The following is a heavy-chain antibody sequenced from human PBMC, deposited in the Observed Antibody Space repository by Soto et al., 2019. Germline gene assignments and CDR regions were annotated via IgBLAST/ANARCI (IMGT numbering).Heavy chain of an antibody. CDR3: AKVLGYCSGGSCYSDYFDY. CDR1: GFTFSSYA. Sequence: EVQLLESGGGLVQPGGSLRLSCAASGFTFSSYAMSWVRQAPGKGLEWVSAISGSGGSTYYADSVKGRFTISRDNSKNTLYLQMNSLRAEDTAVYYCAKVLGYCSGGSCYSDYFDYWGQGTLVTVSS. V-gene: IGHV3-23*01. CDR2: ISGSGGST. D-gene: IGHD2-15*01. J-gene: IGHJ4*02.